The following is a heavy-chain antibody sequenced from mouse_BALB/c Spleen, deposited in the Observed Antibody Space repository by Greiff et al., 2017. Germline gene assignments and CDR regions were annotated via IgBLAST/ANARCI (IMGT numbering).Heavy chain of an antibody. Sequence: EVQLQQSGPGLVKPSQSLSLTCTVTGYSITSYYAWNWIRQFPGNKLEWMGYISYSGSTSYNPSLKSRISITRDTSKNQFFLQLNSVTTEDTATYYCAYYYGSSYVWFAYWGQGTLVTVSA. D-gene: IGHD1-1*01. J-gene: IGHJ3*01. V-gene: IGHV3-2*02. CDR2: ISYSGST. CDR3: AYYYGSSYVWFAY. CDR1: GYSITSYYA.